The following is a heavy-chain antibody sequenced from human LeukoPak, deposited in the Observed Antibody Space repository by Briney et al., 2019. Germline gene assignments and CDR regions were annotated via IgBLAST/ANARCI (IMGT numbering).Heavy chain of an antibody. V-gene: IGHV4-39*07. CDR2: IYYSGNT. CDR1: GDSISTSNSY. CDR3: ARTVGYPAEYFQH. Sequence: SETLSLTCTVSGDSISTSNSYWGWIRQPPGKGLEWIGSIYYSGNTYYNASLKSRVTISVDTSKNQFSLKLSSVTAADTAVYYCARTVGYPAEYFQHWGQGTLVTVSS. J-gene: IGHJ1*01. D-gene: IGHD2-15*01.